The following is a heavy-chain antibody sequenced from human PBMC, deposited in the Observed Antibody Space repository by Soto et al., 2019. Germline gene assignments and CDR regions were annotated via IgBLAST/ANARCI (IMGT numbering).Heavy chain of an antibody. CDR1: GFTFRSFC. Sequence: GSLRLPCGTSGFTFRSFCLKRVRQAPGKGLEWVSSISSSSSYIYYADSVKGRFTISRDNAKNSLYLQMNSLRAEDTAVYYCARDLIAAAHWGQGTLVTVSS. CDR3: ARDLIAAAH. V-gene: IGHV3-21*01. CDR2: ISSSSSYI. J-gene: IGHJ4*02. D-gene: IGHD6-13*01.